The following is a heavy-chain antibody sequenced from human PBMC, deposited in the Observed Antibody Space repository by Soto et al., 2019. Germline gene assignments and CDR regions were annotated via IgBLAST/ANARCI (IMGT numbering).Heavy chain of an antibody. V-gene: IGHV4-39*01. CDR2: INYSGST. J-gene: IGHJ6*03. Sequence: QLQLQESGPGLVKPSETLSLTCTVSGGSISSSTSYWGWIRQPPGKGLEWIGSINYSGSTNYSPSLKSRFTISANTSKIQGSLQLSSVPAADTAVYYCARPVNYYYYYIDVWGKGTMVTVSS. CDR3: ARPVNYYYYYIDV. CDR1: GGSISSSTSY.